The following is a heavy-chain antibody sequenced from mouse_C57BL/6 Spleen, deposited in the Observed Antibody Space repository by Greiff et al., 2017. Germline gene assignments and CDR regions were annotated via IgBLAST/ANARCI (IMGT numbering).Heavy chain of an antibody. V-gene: IGHV2-9-1*01. D-gene: IGHD1-1*01. Sequence: VQLQQSGPGLVAPSQSLSITCTVSGFSLTSYAISWVRQPPGKGLEWLGVIWTGGGTNYNSALKSRLSISKDNSKSQVFLKMNSLQTDDTARYYCAREDYGSRGRYFDVWGTGTTVTVSS. J-gene: IGHJ1*03. CDR2: IWTGGGT. CDR1: GFSLTSYA. CDR3: AREDYGSRGRYFDV.